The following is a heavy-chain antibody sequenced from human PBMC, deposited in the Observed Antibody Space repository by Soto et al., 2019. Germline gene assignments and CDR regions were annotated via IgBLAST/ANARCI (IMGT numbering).Heavy chain of an antibody. Sequence: GGSLRLSCADSGFSFSTYSMSCVRQTPGKGLEWVSAITATGDRTYYADSVTGRFTISRDNSKKTHYLQMTSLRAEDTAMYYCATMNGYFEYWGQGTPVTVSS. J-gene: IGHJ4*02. D-gene: IGHD3-22*01. CDR3: ATMNGYFEY. V-gene: IGHV3-23*01. CDR2: ITATGDRT. CDR1: GFSFSTYS.